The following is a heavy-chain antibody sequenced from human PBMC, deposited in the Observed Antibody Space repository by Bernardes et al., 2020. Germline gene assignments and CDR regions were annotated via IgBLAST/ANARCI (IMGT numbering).Heavy chain of an antibody. Sequence: ASVKVSCKASGDTFNGYGFSWVRQAPGQGIEWMGWISFHTGQTDYALRFQGRVTMTTDTATRTAFMELRSLRSDDTAMYYCATMIRAIDYWGQGTLVTVSS. CDR3: ATMIRAIDY. J-gene: IGHJ4*02. D-gene: IGHD3-10*01. CDR1: GDTFNGYG. CDR2: ISFHTGQT. V-gene: IGHV1-18*04.